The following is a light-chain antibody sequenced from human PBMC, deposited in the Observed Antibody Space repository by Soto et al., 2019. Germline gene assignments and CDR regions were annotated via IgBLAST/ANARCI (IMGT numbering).Light chain of an antibody. Sequence: DIQMTQSPSSLSASVGDRVTITCRASQNINRYLNWYQQKPGKAPKLLIYAASTLQSGVPSRFSGSASGTDSTLTISSLQPEDFATYYCQQSYSSPRTFGQGTKLDIK. CDR3: QQSYSSPRT. J-gene: IGKJ2*01. V-gene: IGKV1-39*01. CDR2: AAS. CDR1: QNINRY.